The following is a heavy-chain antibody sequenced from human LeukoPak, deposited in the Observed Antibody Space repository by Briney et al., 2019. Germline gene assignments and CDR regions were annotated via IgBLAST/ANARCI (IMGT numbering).Heavy chain of an antibody. V-gene: IGHV1-2*02. J-gene: IGHJ4*02. Sequence: ASVKVSCKASGYTFTGYYMHWVRQAPGQGLEWMGWINPNSGGTNYAQKFQGRVTMTRDTSISTGYMELSRLRSDDTAVYYCARDLRIFGVVLVFDYWGQGTLVTVSS. D-gene: IGHD3-3*01. CDR3: ARDLRIFGVVLVFDY. CDR2: INPNSGGT. CDR1: GYTFTGYY.